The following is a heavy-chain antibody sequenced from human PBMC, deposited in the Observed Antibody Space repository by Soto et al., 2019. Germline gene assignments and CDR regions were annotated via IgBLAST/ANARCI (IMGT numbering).Heavy chain of an antibody. Sequence: QVQLQESGPGLVKPSQTLSLTCTVSRGSISSGAYNWSWIRPHPAKGLSRIGYIYYSGRTYSNPSLKSRVNKSVDTSKNQFSLKLSSVTAADAAVYYCARDVAGIVGFEYWGKGTLGTVS. CDR2: IYYSGRT. CDR1: RGSISSGAYN. J-gene: IGHJ4*02. V-gene: IGHV4-31*03. D-gene: IGHD1-26*01. CDR3: ARDVAGIVGFEY.